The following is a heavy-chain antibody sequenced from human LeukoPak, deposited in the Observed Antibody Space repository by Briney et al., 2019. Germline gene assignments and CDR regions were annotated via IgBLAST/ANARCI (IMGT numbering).Heavy chain of an antibody. Sequence: GGSLRLSCAASGFTFSGSAMNWVRQAPGKGLEWVSYISSSSSTIYYADSVKGRFTISRDNAKNSLYLQMNSLRAEDTAVYYCARDTYYFDYWGQGTLVTVSS. V-gene: IGHV3-48*01. J-gene: IGHJ4*02. D-gene: IGHD3-16*01. CDR1: GFTFSGSA. CDR3: ARDTYYFDY. CDR2: ISSSSSTI.